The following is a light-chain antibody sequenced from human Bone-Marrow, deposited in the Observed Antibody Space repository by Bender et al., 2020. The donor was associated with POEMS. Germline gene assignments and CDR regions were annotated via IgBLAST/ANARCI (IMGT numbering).Light chain of an antibody. CDR3: AAWEDSLNGWV. J-gene: IGLJ3*02. CDR2: INN. Sequence: QFVLTQPPSASGTPGQRVTISCSGSSSNMGTNPVNWYQQLPGTAPKLLIYINNQRPSGVPDRFSGSKSGTSASLAISGLQSEDEADYYCAAWEDSLNGWVFGGGTKLTVL. CDR1: SSNMGTNP. V-gene: IGLV1-44*01.